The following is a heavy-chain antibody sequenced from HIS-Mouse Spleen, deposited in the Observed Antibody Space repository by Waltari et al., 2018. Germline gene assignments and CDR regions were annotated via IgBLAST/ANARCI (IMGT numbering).Heavy chain of an antibody. CDR2: MNPNSGNT. V-gene: IGHV1-8*01. CDR1: GYTFTSYD. Sequence: QVQLVQSGAEVKKPGASVKVSCKASGYTFTSYDTNWVRQATGQGLEWMGWMNPNSGNTGYAQKFQGRVTMTRNTSISTAYMELSSLRSEDTAVYYCARGIVVVPAAIRWYFDLWGRGTLVTVSS. D-gene: IGHD2-2*02. J-gene: IGHJ2*01. CDR3: ARGIVVVPAAIRWYFDL.